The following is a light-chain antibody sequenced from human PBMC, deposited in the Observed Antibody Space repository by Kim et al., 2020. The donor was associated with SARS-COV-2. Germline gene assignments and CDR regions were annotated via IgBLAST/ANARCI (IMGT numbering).Light chain of an antibody. J-gene: IGLJ3*02. V-gene: IGLV1-47*01. CDR3: AAWDDSLSGRV. CDR2: RNN. CDR1: SSNIGSNY. Sequence: GQRGNISCSGSSSNIGSNYVYWYQQLPGTAPKRLIYRNNQRPSGVPDRFSGSKSGTSASLAISGLRSEDEADYYCAAWDDSLSGRVFGGGTQLTVL.